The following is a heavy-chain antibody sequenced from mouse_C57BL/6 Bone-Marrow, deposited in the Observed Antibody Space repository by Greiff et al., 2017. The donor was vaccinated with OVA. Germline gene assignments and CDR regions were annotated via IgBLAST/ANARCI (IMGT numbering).Heavy chain of an antibody. J-gene: IGHJ4*01. CDR2: ISDGGSYT. CDR1: GFTFSSYA. CDR3: ARDRITTVVEDYAMDY. V-gene: IGHV5-4*01. D-gene: IGHD1-1*01. Sequence: DVKLVESGGGLVKPGGSLKLSCAASGFTFSSYAMSWVRQTPEKRLEWVATISDGGSYTYYPDNVKGRFTISRDNAKNNLYLQMSHLKSEDTAMYYCARDRITTVVEDYAMDYWGQGTSVTVSS.